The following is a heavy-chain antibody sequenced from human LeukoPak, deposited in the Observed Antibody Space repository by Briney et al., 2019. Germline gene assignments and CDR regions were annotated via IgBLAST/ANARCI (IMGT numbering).Heavy chain of an antibody. CDR2: ISSSGSTI. CDR1: GFTFSDYY. CDR3: ARGARKGDDYGGFFDY. Sequence: GGSLRLSCAASGFTFSDYYMSWIRQAPGKGLEWVSYISSSGSTIYYADSVKGRFTISRDNSMNTLYLQMNSLRPQDTAVYYCARGARKGDDYGGFFDYWGQGTLVTVSS. J-gene: IGHJ4*02. V-gene: IGHV3-11*04. D-gene: IGHD4-23*01.